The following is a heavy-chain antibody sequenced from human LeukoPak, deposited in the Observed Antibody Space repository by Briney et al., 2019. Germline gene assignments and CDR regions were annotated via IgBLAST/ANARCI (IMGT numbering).Heavy chain of an antibody. CDR3: AKSATTVTSNFDY. D-gene: IGHD4-17*01. CDR2: ISGSGGST. Sequence: GGALRLSCAASGFTFSNYAMSWVRQAPGKGPEWVSVISGSGGSTNFADSVRGRFTISRDNSKNTLYLQRNSLRAEHTAVYYSAKSATTVTSNFDYWGEGTLVTVSP. J-gene: IGHJ4*02. V-gene: IGHV3-23*01. CDR1: GFTFSNYA.